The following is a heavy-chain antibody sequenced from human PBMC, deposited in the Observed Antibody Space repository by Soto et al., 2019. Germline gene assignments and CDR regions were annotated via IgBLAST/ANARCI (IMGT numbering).Heavy chain of an antibody. J-gene: IGHJ5*02. Sequence: SETLSLTCTLSGASISDNYWIWIRQPPGKGLEWIGYIFYSGSTNYNPSLESRVTISIDTPKNQFSLRLNSVTAADTAVYYCARIDPPLMLAWFDPWGQGTLVTVSS. CDR3: ARIDPPLMLAWFDP. CDR1: GASISDNY. D-gene: IGHD2-8*01. CDR2: IFYSGST. V-gene: IGHV4-59*01.